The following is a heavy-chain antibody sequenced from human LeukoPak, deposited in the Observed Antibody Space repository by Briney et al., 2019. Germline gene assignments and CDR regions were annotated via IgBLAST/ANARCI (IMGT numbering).Heavy chain of an antibody. V-gene: IGHV4-38-2*02. CDR1: GYSIGSGYY. Sequence: SETLSLTCTVSGYSIGSGYYWGWIRQPPGKGLEWIGSIYHSGSTYYNPSLKSRVTISVDTSKNQFSLKLSSVTAADTAVYHCARDLDFSQNWFDPWGQGTLVTVSS. J-gene: IGHJ5*02. CDR3: ARDLDFSQNWFDP. D-gene: IGHD3/OR15-3a*01. CDR2: IYHSGST.